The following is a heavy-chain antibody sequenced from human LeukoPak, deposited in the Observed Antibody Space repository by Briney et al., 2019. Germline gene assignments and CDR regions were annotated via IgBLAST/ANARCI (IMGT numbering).Heavy chain of an antibody. J-gene: IGHJ4*02. CDR3: AKDGGGTTTIVVGDFDY. D-gene: IGHD3-22*01. Sequence: ASVKVSCKASGYTFTSYGISWVRQAPGQGLEWMGWISAYNGNTNYAQKLQGRVTMTTDTSTSTAYMELRSLRSDDTAVYYCAKDGGGTTTIVVGDFDYWGQGTLVTVSS. V-gene: IGHV1-18*01. CDR2: ISAYNGNT. CDR1: GYTFTSYG.